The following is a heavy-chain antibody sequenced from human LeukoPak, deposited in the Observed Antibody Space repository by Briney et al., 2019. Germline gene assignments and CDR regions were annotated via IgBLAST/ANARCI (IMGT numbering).Heavy chain of an antibody. CDR3: AKDITMVRSYGMDV. Sequence: GRTLGLLCGASGFPLSIYAMMGVPHAPGKGLEYGSAISGSGGSTYYADSVKGLFTISRDNSKNTLYLQMNRLRAEDTAVYYCAKDITMVRSYGMDVWGQGTTVTVSS. CDR2: ISGSGGST. D-gene: IGHD3-10*01. CDR1: GFPLSIYA. V-gene: IGHV3-23*01. J-gene: IGHJ6*02.